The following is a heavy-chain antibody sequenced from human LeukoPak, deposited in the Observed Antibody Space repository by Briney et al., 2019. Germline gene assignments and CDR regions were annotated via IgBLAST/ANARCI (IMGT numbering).Heavy chain of an antibody. CDR3: ARDSAGTNHGLFDY. CDR1: GYTFTGYY. Sequence: GASVKVSCKASGYTFTGYYIHWVRQAPGQGLEWMGWISAYNGNTNYAQKLQGRVTMTTDTSTSTAYMELRSLRSDDTAVYYCARDSAGTNHGLFDYWGQGTLVTVSS. J-gene: IGHJ4*02. V-gene: IGHV1-18*04. CDR2: ISAYNGNT. D-gene: IGHD1/OR15-1a*01.